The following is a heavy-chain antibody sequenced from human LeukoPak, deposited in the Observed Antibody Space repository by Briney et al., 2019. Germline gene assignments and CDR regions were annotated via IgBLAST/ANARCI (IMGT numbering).Heavy chain of an antibody. V-gene: IGHV1-2*02. J-gene: IGHJ6*02. CDR1: GYTFTGYY. CDR3: ARYQSSGWYGHYYYGMDV. Sequence: GASVKVSCKASGYTFTGYYMHWVRQAPGQGLEWMGWINPNSGGTNYAQKFQGRVTMTRDTSISTAYMELSRLRSDDTAVYYCARYQSSGWYGHYYYGMDVWGQGTTVTVSS. CDR2: INPNSGGT. D-gene: IGHD6-19*01.